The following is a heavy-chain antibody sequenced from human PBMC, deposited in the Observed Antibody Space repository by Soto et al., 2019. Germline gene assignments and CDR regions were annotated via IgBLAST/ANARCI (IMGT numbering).Heavy chain of an antibody. CDR2: IYYSGSA. J-gene: IGHJ4*02. CDR1: GGSISSGGYY. Sequence: NPSETLSLTCTVSGGSISSGGYYWSWIRQHPGKGLEWIGYIYYSGSAYYNPSLKSRVTISVDTSKNQFSLKLSSVTAADTAVYYCARGPQVEAYYYDSSGYYEFDYWGQGTLVTAPQ. CDR3: ARGPQVEAYYYDSSGYYEFDY. D-gene: IGHD3-22*01. V-gene: IGHV4-31*03.